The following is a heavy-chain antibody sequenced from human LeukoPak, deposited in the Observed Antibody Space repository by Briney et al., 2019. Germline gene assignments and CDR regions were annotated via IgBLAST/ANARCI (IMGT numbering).Heavy chain of an antibody. CDR2: ISGSGGST. CDR1: GFXFSSYA. V-gene: IGHV3-23*01. Sequence: PGGSLRLSCAASGFXFSSYAISWVRQAPAKGLEWVSAISGSGGSTYYADSVKGRFTISRDNSKNTLYLQMNSLRAEDTAVYYCAKFNKAGYSFGTGYFDYWGQGTLVTVSS. CDR3: AKFNKAGYSFGTGYFDY. D-gene: IGHD5-18*01. J-gene: IGHJ4*02.